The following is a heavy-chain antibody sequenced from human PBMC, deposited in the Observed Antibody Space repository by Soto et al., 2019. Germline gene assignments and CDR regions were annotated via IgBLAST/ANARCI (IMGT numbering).Heavy chain of an antibody. J-gene: IGHJ2*01. Sequence: GGPVKGFCKGSGYTLLNYGIDLVRQGPRQRLEWMGWINGGNGHTKYSHKFQGRVTITRDTSASTVYMELSSLRSEDTAVYYCARSGYSSGWYHWYFDFWGRGTLVTVSS. D-gene: IGHD6-19*01. CDR1: GYTLLNYG. CDR3: ARSGYSSGWYHWYFDF. V-gene: IGHV1-3*01. CDR2: INGGNGHT.